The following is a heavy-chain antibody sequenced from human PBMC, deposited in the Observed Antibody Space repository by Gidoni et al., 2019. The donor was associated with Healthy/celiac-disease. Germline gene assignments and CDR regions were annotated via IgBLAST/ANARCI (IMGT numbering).Heavy chain of an antibody. V-gene: IGHV4-34*01. CDR2: INHSGST. D-gene: IGHD6-19*01. J-gene: IGHJ4*02. CDR1: GGSFSGYY. Sequence: QVPLQQWGAGLFQPSETLSLTCAVYGGSFSGYYWSWIRQPPGKGLEWIGEINHSGSTNYNPSLKSRVTISVDTSKNQFSLKLSSVTAADTAVYYCARYSSGWYFDYWGQGTLVTVSS. CDR3: ARYSSGWYFDY.